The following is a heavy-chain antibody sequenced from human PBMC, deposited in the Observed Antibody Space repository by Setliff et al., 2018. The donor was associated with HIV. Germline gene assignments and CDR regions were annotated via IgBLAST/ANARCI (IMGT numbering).Heavy chain of an antibody. Sequence: PGGSLRLSCVVSGFTVSTKYMSWVRQAPGKGLEWVSVIYSGGSSTYYADSVKGRFTISRDNSKNTLYLQMSSLRAEDTAVYYCAREEYTQYYFDYWGQGTLVTVSS. CDR1: GFTVSTKY. CDR2: IYSGGSST. D-gene: IGHD6-6*01. V-gene: IGHV3-23*03. J-gene: IGHJ4*02. CDR3: AREEYTQYYFDY.